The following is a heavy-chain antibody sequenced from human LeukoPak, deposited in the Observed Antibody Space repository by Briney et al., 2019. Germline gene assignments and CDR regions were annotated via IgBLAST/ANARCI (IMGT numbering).Heavy chain of an antibody. V-gene: IGHV3-23*01. D-gene: IGHD6-13*01. CDR1: GFTFDTYA. CDR3: AKSPRYITAAGFECFDH. Sequence: GGSLRLSCAASGFTFDTYAMSWVRQAPGKGLEGVSTLRGGGGTTSSAASVKGRFTISRDNSKNTLYLEMNTLAAADTAIYYCAKSPRYITAAGFECFDHWGQGTLVTVSS. CDR2: LRGGGGTT. J-gene: IGHJ1*01.